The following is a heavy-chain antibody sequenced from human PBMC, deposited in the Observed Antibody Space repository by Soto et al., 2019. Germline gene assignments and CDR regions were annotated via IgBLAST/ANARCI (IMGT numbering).Heavy chain of an antibody. J-gene: IGHJ6*02. CDR3: ARELPQRQGRNMDV. Sequence: WTWIRHRPGEGLEWFGYINHRGSLYYNPPLKSRVSMSVDTSKNQFSLNLSSVTVADTAVYYCARELPQRQGRNMDVWGQGTTVTVSS. V-gene: IGHV4-31*02. D-gene: IGHD1-1*01. CDR2: INHRGSL.